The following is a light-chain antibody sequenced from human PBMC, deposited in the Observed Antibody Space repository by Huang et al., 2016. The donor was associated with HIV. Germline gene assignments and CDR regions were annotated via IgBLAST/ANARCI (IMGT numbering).Light chain of an antibody. CDR3: LQHHAYPRT. CDR1: QGIANS. J-gene: IGKJ1*01. V-gene: IGKV1-17*03. Sequence: DIQLTQSPSAMSASVGDRVSITCRASQGIANSLVWFQQRPGGAPKRLIYAASSLQSGVPSRISGSGSGTKFTLTISGLQPEDFATYYCLQHHAYPRTFGQGTKVEV. CDR2: AAS.